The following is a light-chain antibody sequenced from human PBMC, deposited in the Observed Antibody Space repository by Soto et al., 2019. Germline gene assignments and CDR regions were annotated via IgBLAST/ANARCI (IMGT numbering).Light chain of an antibody. CDR3: LQYNSYPFT. J-gene: IGKJ3*01. Sequence: DIQMTQSPASLSVSVGDRVTITCRASQSINNYLNWYLQRPGQAPKLLIRSASTLQRGVPSRFSGSGSGTDFTLTISSLQPEDFATYYCLQYNSYPFTFGPGTKVDIK. CDR2: SAS. V-gene: IGKV1-17*01. CDR1: QSINNY.